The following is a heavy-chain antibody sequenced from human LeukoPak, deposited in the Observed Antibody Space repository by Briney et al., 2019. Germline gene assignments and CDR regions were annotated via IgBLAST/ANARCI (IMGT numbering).Heavy chain of an antibody. Sequence: PGGSLRLSCAASGFTFSSYWMHWVPQAPGKGLVWFSRINSDGSSTSYADSVKGRFTISRDNAKNTLYLQMNSLRAEDTAVYYCARELGPYYANWFDPWGQGTLVTVSS. V-gene: IGHV3-74*01. D-gene: IGHD1-26*01. J-gene: IGHJ5*02. CDR2: INSDGSST. CDR1: GFTFSSYW. CDR3: ARELGPYYANWFDP.